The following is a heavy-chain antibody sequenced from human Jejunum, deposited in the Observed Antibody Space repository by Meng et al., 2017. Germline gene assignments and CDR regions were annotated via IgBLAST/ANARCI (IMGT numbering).Heavy chain of an antibody. CDR1: GFTFSSSA. CDR2: ISSNGGTT. V-gene: IGHV3-64*01. D-gene: IGHD1-26*01. J-gene: IGHJ6*02. CDR3: ARALVGAQTVGGYYYGMDV. Sequence: GESLKISCAAYGFTFSSSAMHWVRQAPGKGLEYVSAISSNGGTTYYANSVKGKFTISRDNSKNTLYLQMGSLRAEDTAVYYCARALVGAQTVGGYYYGMDVWGQGTTVTVSS.